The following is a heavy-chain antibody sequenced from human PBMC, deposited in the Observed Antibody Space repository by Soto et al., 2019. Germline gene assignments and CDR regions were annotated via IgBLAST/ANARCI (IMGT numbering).Heavy chain of an antibody. Sequence: QLQLQESGPGLVKPSETLSLTCTVSGGSISSSSYYWGWIRQPPGKGLEWIGSIYYSGSTYYNPSLKSRVTISVDTSKNQFSLKLSSVTAADTAVYYCATEGGPLYSSLKVDAFDIWGQGTMVTVSS. CDR3: ATEGGPLYSSLKVDAFDI. J-gene: IGHJ3*02. CDR2: IYYSGST. CDR1: GGSISSSSYY. D-gene: IGHD6-19*01. V-gene: IGHV4-39*01.